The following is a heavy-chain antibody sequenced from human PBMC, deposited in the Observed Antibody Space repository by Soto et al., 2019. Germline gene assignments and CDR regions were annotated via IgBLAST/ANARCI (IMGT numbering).Heavy chain of an antibody. J-gene: IGHJ5*01. V-gene: IGHV1-18*01. D-gene: IGHD6-13*01. CDR2: ISAYNGNT. CDR3: ARARHGIFGSSPPWWFDS. Sequence: ASVKVSCTASGYTFADYGISWVRQAPGQGLEWMGWISAYNGNTNYAQKLQGRVTMTTDTSTSTAYMELRSLRSDDTAVYYCARARHGIFGSSPPWWFDSWGQGTLVTVSS. CDR1: GYTFADYG.